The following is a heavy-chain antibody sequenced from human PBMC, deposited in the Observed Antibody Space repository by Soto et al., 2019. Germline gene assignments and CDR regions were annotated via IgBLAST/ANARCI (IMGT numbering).Heavy chain of an antibody. CDR2: ISYDGSNK. V-gene: IGHV3-30*18. J-gene: IGHJ6*02. CDR1: GFTFSSYG. D-gene: IGHD5-18*01. CDR3: AKDLYSYGYNYYYGMDV. Sequence: LRLSCAASGFTFSSYGMHWVRQAPGKGLEWVAVISYDGSNKYYADSVKGRFTISRDNSKNTLYLQMNSLRAEDTAVYYCAKDLYSYGYNYYYGMDVWGQGTTVTV.